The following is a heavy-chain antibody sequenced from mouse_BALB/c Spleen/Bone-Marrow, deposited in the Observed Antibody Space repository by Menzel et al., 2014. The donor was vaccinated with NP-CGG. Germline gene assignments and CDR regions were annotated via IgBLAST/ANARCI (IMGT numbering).Heavy chain of an antibody. CDR2: ISSGGGST. J-gene: IGHJ4*01. V-gene: IGHV5-12-1*01. CDR3: ARLRPRDAMDY. Sequence: EVHLVESGGGLVKPGGSLKLSCAASGFAFSSYDMSWVRQTPEKRLEWVAYISSGGGSTYYPDTVKGRFTISRDNAKNTLYLQMSSLKAEDTAMYYWARLRPRDAMDYWGQGTSVTVSS. CDR1: GFAFSSYD.